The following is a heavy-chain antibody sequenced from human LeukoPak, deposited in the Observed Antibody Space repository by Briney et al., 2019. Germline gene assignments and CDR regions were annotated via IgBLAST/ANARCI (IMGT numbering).Heavy chain of an antibody. CDR3: TRQLLGWSMDV. J-gene: IGHJ6*04. D-gene: IGHD6-19*01. V-gene: IGHV3-73*01. CDR1: GFTFSGSA. Sequence: GGSLRLSCAASGFTFSGSAMHWVRQASGKGLEWVGRIRSKANSYATAYAASVKGRFTISRDDSKSTAYLQMNSLKTEDTAVYYCTRQLLGWSMDVWGKGTTVTVSS. CDR2: IRSKANSYAT.